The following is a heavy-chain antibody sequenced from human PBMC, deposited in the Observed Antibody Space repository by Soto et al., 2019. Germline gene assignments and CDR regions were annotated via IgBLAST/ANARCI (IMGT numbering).Heavy chain of an antibody. Sequence: PSETLSLTCTVSGGSVSSGSYYWSWIRQPPGKGLEWIGYIYYSGSTNYNPSLKSRVTISVDTSKNQFSLKLSSVTAADTAVYYCARDRILGDLGYSYGYSWGQGTLVTVSS. CDR2: IYYSGST. CDR3: ARDRILGDLGYSYGYS. D-gene: IGHD5-18*01. J-gene: IGHJ4*02. CDR1: GGSVSSGSYY. V-gene: IGHV4-61*01.